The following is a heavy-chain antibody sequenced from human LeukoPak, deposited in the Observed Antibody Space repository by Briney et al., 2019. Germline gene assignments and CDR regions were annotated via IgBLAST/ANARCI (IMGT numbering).Heavy chain of an antibody. Sequence: SETLSLTCTVSGASVNTGDYYWNWIRQSPGKGLEWIGYIYYRGSTYYNPSLKSRLSISVDTSKNQFSLKLNSVTAADTAVYYCARDLRSTVTTLDVWGQGTTVTVSS. CDR3: ARDLRSTVTTLDV. CDR2: IYYRGST. V-gene: IGHV4-30-4*01. J-gene: IGHJ6*02. D-gene: IGHD4-17*01. CDR1: GASVNTGDYY.